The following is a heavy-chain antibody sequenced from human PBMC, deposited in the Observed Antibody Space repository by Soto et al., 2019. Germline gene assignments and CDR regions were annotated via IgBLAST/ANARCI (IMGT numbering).Heavy chain of an antibody. Sequence: GGSLRLSCAASGFTFSSYAMSWVRQAPGRGLVWVSRINGDGTSTSYADSVKGRFTISRDNAKNTLHLQMNSLRAEDTAVYYCARAPITMVRGVIITGAFDIWGQGTVVTVSS. V-gene: IGHV3-74*01. D-gene: IGHD3-10*01. CDR3: ARAPITMVRGVIITGAFDI. CDR2: INGDGTST. CDR1: GFTFSSYA. J-gene: IGHJ3*02.